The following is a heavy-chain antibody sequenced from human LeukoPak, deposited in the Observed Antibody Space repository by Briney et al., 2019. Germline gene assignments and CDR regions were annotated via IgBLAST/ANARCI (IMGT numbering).Heavy chain of an antibody. CDR3: ARDPQLDIYYGMDV. CDR2: INHSGST. CDR1: GGSFSGYY. J-gene: IGHJ6*02. Sequence: SETLSLTCAVYGGSFSGYYWSWIRQPPGKGLEWIGEINHSGSTNYNPSLKSRVTISVDTSKNQFSLKLSSVTAADTAVYYCARDPQLDIYYGMDVWGQGTTVTVSS. V-gene: IGHV4-34*01. D-gene: IGHD1-1*01.